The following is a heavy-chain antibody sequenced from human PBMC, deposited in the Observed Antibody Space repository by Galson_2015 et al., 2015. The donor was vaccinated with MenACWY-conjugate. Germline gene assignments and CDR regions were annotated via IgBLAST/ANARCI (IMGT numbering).Heavy chain of an antibody. J-gene: IGHJ4*02. CDR2: ICWDDGK. CDR1: GFSLRTSGVG. CDR3: AHSGILSEDYGDYEDALPFDY. V-gene: IGHV2-5*02. Sequence: PALVTPTQTLTLPCTFSGFSLRTSGVGVGWIRQPPGKDLEWLALICWDDGKRYSPSLKSRLTITKDTSKNQVVLTMTNMDPVDTATYYCAHSGILSEDYGDYEDALPFDYWGQGTLVTVSS. D-gene: IGHD4-17*01.